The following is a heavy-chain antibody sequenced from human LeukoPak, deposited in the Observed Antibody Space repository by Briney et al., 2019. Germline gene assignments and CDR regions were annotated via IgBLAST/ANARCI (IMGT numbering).Heavy chain of an antibody. CDR1: GFTFDDYA. Sequence: PGGSLRLSCAASGFTFDDYAMRWVRQAPGKGLEWVSGISWNSGSIGYADSVKGRFTISRDNAKNSLYLQMNSLRAEDTALYYCAKDTGSSWNGDYGMDVWGQGTTVTVSS. J-gene: IGHJ6*02. CDR3: AKDTGSSWNGDYGMDV. D-gene: IGHD6-13*01. CDR2: ISWNSGSI. V-gene: IGHV3-9*01.